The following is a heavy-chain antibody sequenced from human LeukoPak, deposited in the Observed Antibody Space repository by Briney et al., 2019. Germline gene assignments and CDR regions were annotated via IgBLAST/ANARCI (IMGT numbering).Heavy chain of an antibody. CDR3: ARANFLYCSSTTCLFDY. D-gene: IGHD2-2*01. CDR2: INPNDGDT. J-gene: IGHJ4*02. CDR1: GYTFTDYY. Sequence: ASVKVSCKASGYTFTDYYMHWVRQAPGQGFEWMGWINPNDGDTNYAQKFQGRVTMTRDTSISTAHMEVSRLRSDDTAVYYFARANFLYCSSTTCLFDYWGQGTLVTVSS. V-gene: IGHV1-2*02.